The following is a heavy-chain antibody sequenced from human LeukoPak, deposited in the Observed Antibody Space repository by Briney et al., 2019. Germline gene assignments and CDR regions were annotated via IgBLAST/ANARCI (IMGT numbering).Heavy chain of an antibody. Sequence: SVKVSCKASGGTFSSYAISWVRRAPGQGLEWMGGIIPIFGTANYAQKFQGRVTITADESTSTAYMELSSLRSEDTAVYYCAFTPGQYYYGMDVWGQGTTVTVSS. CDR2: IIPIFGTA. V-gene: IGHV1-69*01. CDR3: AFTPGQYYYGMDV. J-gene: IGHJ6*02. CDR1: GGTFSSYA.